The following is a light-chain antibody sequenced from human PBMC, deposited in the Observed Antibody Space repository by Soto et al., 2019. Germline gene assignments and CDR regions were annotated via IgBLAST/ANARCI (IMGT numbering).Light chain of an antibody. Sequence: DIVMTQSPDSLAVSLGERDTINCKSSQTVLYSSKNKNYLAWYQHKAGQPPRLLIHSASTRESGVPDRFSGSGSGTDFTLTISSLQAEDVAVYYCHQYNTIPWTFGQGTRVEIK. J-gene: IGKJ1*01. CDR3: HQYNTIPWT. V-gene: IGKV4-1*01. CDR1: QTVLYSSKNKNY. CDR2: SAS.